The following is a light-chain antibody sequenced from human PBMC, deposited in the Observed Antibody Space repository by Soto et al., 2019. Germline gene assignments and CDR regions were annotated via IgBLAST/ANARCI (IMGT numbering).Light chain of an antibody. Sequence: DIQMTQSPSSLSASLGDRVTITCRASQGIGVYLAWFQQKPGKVPKLLIYAASTLQSGVPSRFSGSGSGTDFTLTISSLQPEDFATYYCQKYNSAPLTLGRGTKVDIK. CDR3: QKYNSAPLT. CDR1: QGIGVY. J-gene: IGKJ4*01. V-gene: IGKV1-27*01. CDR2: AAS.